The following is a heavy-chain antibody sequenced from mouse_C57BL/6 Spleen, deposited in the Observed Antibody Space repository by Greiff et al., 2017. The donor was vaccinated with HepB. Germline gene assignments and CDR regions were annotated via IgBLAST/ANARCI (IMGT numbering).Heavy chain of an antibody. D-gene: IGHD1-1*01. J-gene: IGHJ1*02. CDR1: GYAFSSSW. V-gene: IGHV1-82*01. CDR2: IYPGDGDT. CDR3: ARGPSSGLYFDV. Sequence: VQLQQSGPELVKPGASVKISCKASGYAFSSSWMNGVKRGPGKGLEWIGRIYPGDGDTNYNGKFKGKATLTADKSSSTAYMQLSRLTSEHSAVYFCARGPSSGLYFDVWCTGTTFTVSS.